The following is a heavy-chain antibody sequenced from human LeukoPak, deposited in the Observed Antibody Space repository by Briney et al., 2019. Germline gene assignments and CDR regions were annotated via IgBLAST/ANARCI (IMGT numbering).Heavy chain of an antibody. J-gene: IGHJ4*02. Sequence: AAVKVSCKASGYTFIRYYIHWVRQAPGQGLEWMGGIIPMFGTANYAQKFQGRVTITADESTSTAFMELSSLRSEDTAVYYCATSWYQLLSRFDYWGQGTLVTVSS. CDR3: ATSWYQLLSRFDY. V-gene: IGHV1-69*13. D-gene: IGHD2-2*01. CDR2: IIPMFGTA. CDR1: GYTFIRYY.